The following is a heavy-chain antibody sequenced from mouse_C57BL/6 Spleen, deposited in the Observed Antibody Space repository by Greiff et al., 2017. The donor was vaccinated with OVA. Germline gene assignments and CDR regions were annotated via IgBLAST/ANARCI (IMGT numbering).Heavy chain of an antibody. CDR3: ARYDYDSFAY. CDR1: GYAFSSSW. J-gene: IGHJ3*01. CDR2: IYPGDGDT. V-gene: IGHV1-82*01. Sequence: QVQLQQSGPELVKPGASVKISCKASGYAFSSSWMNWVKQRPGKGLEWIGRIYPGDGDTNYNGKFKGKATLTADKSSSTAYRQLSSLTSEDSAVYFCARYDYDSFAYWGQGTLVTVSA. D-gene: IGHD2-4*01.